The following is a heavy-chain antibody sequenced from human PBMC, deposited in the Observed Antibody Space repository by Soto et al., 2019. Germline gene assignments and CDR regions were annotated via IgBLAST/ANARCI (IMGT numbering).Heavy chain of an antibody. Sequence: QVQLVESGGGVVQPGRSLRLSCAASGFTFSSYGMHWVRQAPGKGLEWVAVISYDGSNKYYADSVKGRFTISRDNSKNTLYLQMNSLRAEDTAVYYCAKDLNIVLVPAANDYYYGMDVWGQGTTVTVSS. V-gene: IGHV3-30*18. CDR1: GFTFSSYG. D-gene: IGHD2-2*01. CDR3: AKDLNIVLVPAANDYYYGMDV. CDR2: ISYDGSNK. J-gene: IGHJ6*02.